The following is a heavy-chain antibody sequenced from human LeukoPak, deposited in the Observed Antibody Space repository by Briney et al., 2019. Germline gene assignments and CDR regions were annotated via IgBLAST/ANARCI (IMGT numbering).Heavy chain of an antibody. D-gene: IGHD2/OR15-2a*01. V-gene: IGHV3-30*02. CDR3: AKGFGFGNIMSGPENY. CDR1: GLTFSSYG. J-gene: IGHJ4*02. Sequence: PGGSLRLSCAASGLTFSSYGMHWVRQAPGKGLGWVAFIRYGGSNKYYADSVKGRFTISRDNSKNTLYLQMNSLRAEDTAVYYCAKGFGFGNIMSGPENYWGQGTLVTVSS. CDR2: IRYGGSNK.